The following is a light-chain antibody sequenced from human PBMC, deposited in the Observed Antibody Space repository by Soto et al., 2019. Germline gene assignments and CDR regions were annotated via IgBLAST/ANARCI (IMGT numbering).Light chain of an antibody. V-gene: IGKV1-5*03. CDR2: QAS. Sequence: DVQMTQSPSTLSASVGARVTITCRASQSISSWLAWYQQKPGKAPKLLIHQASTLESGVPSRFSGSGFGTEFTLTISSVQPGDFATYYCQQYTSYSYTFGQGTRLEIK. J-gene: IGKJ2*01. CDR1: QSISSW. CDR3: QQYTSYSYT.